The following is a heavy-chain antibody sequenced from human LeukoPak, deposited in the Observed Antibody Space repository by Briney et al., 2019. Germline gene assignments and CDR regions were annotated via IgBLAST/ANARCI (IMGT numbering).Heavy chain of an antibody. CDR3: ARDPRPAYCSGGSCYSGAFDI. CDR1: GFTFSDYY. V-gene: IGHV3-11*04. D-gene: IGHD2-15*01. CDR2: ISSIGSTI. Sequence: GGSLRLSCAASGFTFSDYYMSWIRQAPGKGLEWVSYISSIGSTIYYADSVKGRFTISRDNAKNSLYLQMNSLRAEDTAVYYCARDPRPAYCSGGSCYSGAFDIWGQGTMVTVSS. J-gene: IGHJ3*02.